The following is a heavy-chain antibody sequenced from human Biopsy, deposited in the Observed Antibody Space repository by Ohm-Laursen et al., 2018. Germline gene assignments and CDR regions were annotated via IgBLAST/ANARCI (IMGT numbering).Heavy chain of an antibody. J-gene: IGHJ4*02. CDR2: IIPILRTT. CDR3: AREAIGYQLPCDD. CDR1: TGTFISYG. V-gene: IGHV1-69*11. Sequence: SVKVSCKAPTGTFISYGIIWVRQAPGQGLEWMGRIIPILRTTAYAQTFLGRVTITADSPTSTVDMELTSLTSDDTAVYFCAREAIGYQLPCDDWGQGTLVTVSS. D-gene: IGHD2-2*01.